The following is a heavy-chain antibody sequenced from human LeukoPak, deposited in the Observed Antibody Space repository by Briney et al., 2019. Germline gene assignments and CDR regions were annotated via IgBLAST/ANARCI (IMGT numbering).Heavy chain of an antibody. CDR1: GFTFSSYA. Sequence: QPGGSLRLSCSASGFTFSSYAMHWVRQAPGKGLEYVSAISSNGGSTYYADSVKGRFTISRDNSKNTLYPQMSSLRAEDTAVYYCVKGEQQLAHNYFDYWGQGTLVTVSP. CDR2: ISSNGGST. CDR3: VKGEQQLAHNYFDY. D-gene: IGHD6-13*01. J-gene: IGHJ4*02. V-gene: IGHV3-64D*06.